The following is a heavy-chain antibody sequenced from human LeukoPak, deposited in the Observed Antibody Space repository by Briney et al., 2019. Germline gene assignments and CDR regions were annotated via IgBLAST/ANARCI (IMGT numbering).Heavy chain of an antibody. V-gene: IGHV4-4*07. Sequence: TSETLSLTCTVSGGSISSYYWSWIRQPAGKGLEWIGRIYTSGSTNYNPSLKSRVTMSVDTSKNQFSLKLSSVTAADAAVYYCAAYIAAADLDAFDIWGQGTMVTVSS. J-gene: IGHJ3*02. CDR3: AAYIAAADLDAFDI. CDR1: GGSISSYY. D-gene: IGHD6-13*01. CDR2: IYTSGST.